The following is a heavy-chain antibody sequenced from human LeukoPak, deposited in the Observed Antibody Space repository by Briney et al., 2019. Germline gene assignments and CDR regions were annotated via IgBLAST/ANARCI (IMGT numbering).Heavy chain of an antibody. Sequence: ASVKVSCKASGYTFTGYYMHWVRPAPGQGLEWMGWINPNSGGTNYAQKFQGWVTMTRDTSISTAYMELSRLRSDDTAVYYCARYPSDSSGLDYWGQGTLVTVSS. CDR2: INPNSGGT. D-gene: IGHD3-22*01. CDR3: ARYPSDSSGLDY. J-gene: IGHJ4*02. CDR1: GYTFTGYY. V-gene: IGHV1-2*04.